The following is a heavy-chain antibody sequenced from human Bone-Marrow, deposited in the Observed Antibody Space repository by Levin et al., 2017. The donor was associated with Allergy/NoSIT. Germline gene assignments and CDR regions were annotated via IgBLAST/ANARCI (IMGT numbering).Heavy chain of an antibody. CDR1: GFTFSIYS. CDR2: IDVGSTTI. CDR3: ARNGGDYDYIWGIYRSGSDGFDM. Sequence: PGGSLRLSCAASGFTFSIYSMNWVRQAPGKGLEWVSYIDVGSTTIYYADSVKGRFTVSRDDAKNSLYLQMNSLRAEDTAVYYCARNGGDYDYIWGIYRSGSDGFDMWGQGTRVTVSS. J-gene: IGHJ3*02. V-gene: IGHV3-48*04. D-gene: IGHD3-16*02.